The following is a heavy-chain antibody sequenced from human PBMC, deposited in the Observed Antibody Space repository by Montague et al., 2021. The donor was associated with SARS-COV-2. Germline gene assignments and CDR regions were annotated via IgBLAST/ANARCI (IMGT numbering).Heavy chain of an antibody. CDR2: IYYSGST. D-gene: IGHD2-8*01. J-gene: IGHJ4*02. V-gene: IGHV4-39*01. Sequence: SETLSLTCTVSGGSISSSSYYWGWIRQPPGKGLEWIGSIYYSGSTYYNPSLKSRVTISVDTSKNQFSLNLSSVTAADTAVYYCATITLVYCTNGVCQYPGYWGQGALVTVSS. CDR3: ATITLVYCTNGVCQYPGY. CDR1: GGSISSSSYY.